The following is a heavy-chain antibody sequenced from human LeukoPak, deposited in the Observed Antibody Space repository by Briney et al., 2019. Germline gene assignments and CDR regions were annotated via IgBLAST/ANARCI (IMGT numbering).Heavy chain of an antibody. V-gene: IGHV3-9*01. CDR1: GFTFDDYA. J-gene: IGHJ4*02. CDR2: ISWNSGSI. CDR3: AKGYSYGYVIDY. D-gene: IGHD5-18*01. Sequence: GRSLRLSCAASGFTFDDYAMHWVRQVPGKGLEWVSGISWNSGSIGYADSVKGRFTISRDNAKNSLYLQMNSLRAEDTALYYCAKGYSYGYVIDYWGQGTLVTVSS.